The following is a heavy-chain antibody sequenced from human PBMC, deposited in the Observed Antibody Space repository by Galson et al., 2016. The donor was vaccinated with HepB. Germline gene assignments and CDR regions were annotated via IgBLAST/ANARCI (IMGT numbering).Heavy chain of an antibody. J-gene: IGHJ6*03. CDR3: ARLIPTGGTTPPNMDV. V-gene: IGHV4-39*01. CDR1: GGSVNTNDYF. D-gene: IGHD1-7*01. CDR2: IDYGRTT. Sequence: SETLSLTCTVSGGSVNTNDYFWGWIRQPPGKGPEWMGSIDYGRTTYYTSSLKSRVTIFIDTSKNQFSLRLTSVTAADTAVYYCARLIPTGGTTPPNMDVWGDGTTVTVSS.